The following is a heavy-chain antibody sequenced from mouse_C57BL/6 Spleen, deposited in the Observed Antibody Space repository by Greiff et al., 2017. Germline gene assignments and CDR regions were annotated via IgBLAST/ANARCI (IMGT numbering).Heavy chain of an antibody. CDR1: GYAFTNYL. Sequence: VQLQQSGAELVRPGTSVKVSCKASGYAFTNYLIEWVKQRPGQGLEWIGVINPGSGGTNYNEKFKGKATLTADKSSSTAYMQLSSLTSEDSAVYFCARSGSKGDYYAMDYWGQGTSVTVSS. CDR3: ARSGSKGDYYAMDY. J-gene: IGHJ4*01. D-gene: IGHD3-1*01. V-gene: IGHV1-54*01. CDR2: INPGSGGT.